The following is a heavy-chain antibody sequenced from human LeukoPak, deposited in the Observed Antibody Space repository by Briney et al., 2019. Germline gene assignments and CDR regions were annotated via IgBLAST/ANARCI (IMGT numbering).Heavy chain of an antibody. CDR1: GGSISSYY. Sequence: PSETLSLTCTVSGGSISSYYWSWIRQPAGKGLEWIGRIYTSGSTNYNPSLESRVTISVDTSKNQFSLKLSSVTAADTAVYYCAREWIMRTFGRTNPRAFDIWGQGTMVTVSS. CDR2: IYTSGST. D-gene: IGHD3-16*01. J-gene: IGHJ3*02. V-gene: IGHV4-4*07. CDR3: AREWIMRTFGRTNPRAFDI.